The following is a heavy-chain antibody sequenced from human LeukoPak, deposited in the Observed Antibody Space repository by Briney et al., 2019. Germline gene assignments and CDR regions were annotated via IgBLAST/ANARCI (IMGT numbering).Heavy chain of an antibody. V-gene: IGHV3-48*01. J-gene: IGHJ4*02. CDR3: AREGPATTVTPVDY. CDR2: ISSSSSTI. CDR1: GFTFSSYS. D-gene: IGHD4-11*01. Sequence: PGGSLRLSCAASGFTFSSYSMNWVRQAPGKGLEWVSYISSSSSTIYYADPVKGRFTISRDNAKNSLYLQMNSLRAEDTAVYYCAREGPATTVTPVDYWGQGTLVTVSS.